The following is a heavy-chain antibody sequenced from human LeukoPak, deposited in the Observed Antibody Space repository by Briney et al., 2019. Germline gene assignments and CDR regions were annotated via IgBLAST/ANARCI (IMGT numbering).Heavy chain of an antibody. J-gene: IGHJ5*02. CDR2: INAGNGNT. V-gene: IGHV1-3*01. CDR1: GYTFTNSL. Sequence: ASVKVSCKASGYTFTNSLMHWVRQAPGQRLEWMGWINAGNGNTEYSQKFQGRVTITRDTSASTAYMELSSLRSEDTAVYYCARGTSTSSNWFDPWGQGILVTVSS. CDR3: ARGTSTSSNWFDP. D-gene: IGHD2-2*01.